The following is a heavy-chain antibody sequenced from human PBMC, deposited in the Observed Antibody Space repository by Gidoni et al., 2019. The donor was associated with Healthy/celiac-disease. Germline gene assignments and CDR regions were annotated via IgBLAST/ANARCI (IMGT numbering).Heavy chain of an antibody. V-gene: IGHV3-9*01. CDR1: GFTFDDYA. CDR3: AKDRVVGATGSRYYYGMDV. CDR2: ISWNSGST. D-gene: IGHD1-26*01. J-gene: IGHJ6*02. Sequence: EVQLVESGGGLVQPGRSLILSCAASGFTFDDYAMHWVRQAPGKGLEWVSGISWNSGSTGYADSVKGRFTITRDNAKNSLYLQMNSLRAEDTALYYCAKDRVVGATGSRYYYGMDVWGQGTTVTVSS.